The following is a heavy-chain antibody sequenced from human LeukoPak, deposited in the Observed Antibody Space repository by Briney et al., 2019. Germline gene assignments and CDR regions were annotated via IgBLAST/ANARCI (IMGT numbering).Heavy chain of an antibody. CDR1: GFTVSSNY. CDR3: ARDLVLFGYYGMDV. CDR2: SYSGGST. V-gene: IGHV3-66*01. D-gene: IGHD3-10*01. J-gene: IGHJ6*02. Sequence: NPGGSLRLSCAASGFTVSSNYMSWVRQAPGKGLEWVSVSYSGGSTYYADSVKGRFTISRDNSKNTLYLQMNSLRAEDTAVYYCARDLVLFGYYGMDVWGQGTTVTVSS.